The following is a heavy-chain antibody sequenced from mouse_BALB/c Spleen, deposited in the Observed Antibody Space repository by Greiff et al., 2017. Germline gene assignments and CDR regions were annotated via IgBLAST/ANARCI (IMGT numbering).Heavy chain of an antibody. Sequence: VQLQQPGAELVRPGASVKLSCKASGYTFTSYWINWVKQRPGQGLEWIGNIYPSDSYTNYNQKFKDKATLTVDKSSSTAYMQLSSPTSEDSAVYYCTIYRGDYWGQGTSVTVSS. CDR3: TIYRGDY. CDR1: GYTFTSYW. V-gene: IGHV1-69*02. J-gene: IGHJ4*01. D-gene: IGHD2-1*01. CDR2: IYPSDSYT.